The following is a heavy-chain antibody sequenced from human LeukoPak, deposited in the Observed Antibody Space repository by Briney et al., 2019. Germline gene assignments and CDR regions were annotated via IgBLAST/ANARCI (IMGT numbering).Heavy chain of an antibody. D-gene: IGHD3-22*01. J-gene: IGHJ5*02. CDR1: GYTLTELS. CDR3: ATGKRYYYDSSGYSNWFDP. Sequence: ASVKVSCKVSGYTLTELSMHWVRQAPGKGLEWMGGFDPEDGETIYAHKFQGRVTMTEDTSTDTAYMELSSLRSEDTAVYYCATGKRYYYDSSGYSNWFDPWGQGTLVTVSS. CDR2: FDPEDGET. V-gene: IGHV1-24*01.